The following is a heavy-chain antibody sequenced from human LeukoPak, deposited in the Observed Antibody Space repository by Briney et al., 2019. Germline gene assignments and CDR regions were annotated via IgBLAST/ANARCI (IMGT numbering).Heavy chain of an antibody. J-gene: IGHJ3*02. D-gene: IGHD3-3*01. Sequence: SETLSLTCTVSGGSISSYYWSWIRQPAGKGLEWIGRIYTSGSTNYNPSLKSRVTMSVDTSKNQFSLKLSSVTAADTAVYYCARVVTYYDFWSGYGDAFDIWGQGTMVTVSS. CDR1: GGSISSYY. V-gene: IGHV4-4*07. CDR2: IYTSGST. CDR3: ARVVTYYDFWSGYGDAFDI.